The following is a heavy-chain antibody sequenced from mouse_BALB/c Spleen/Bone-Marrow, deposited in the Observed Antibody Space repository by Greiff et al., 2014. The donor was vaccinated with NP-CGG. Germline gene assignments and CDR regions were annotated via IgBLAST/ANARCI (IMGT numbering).Heavy chain of an antibody. J-gene: IGHJ4*01. CDR1: GFTFSDFY. V-gene: IGHV5-4*02. D-gene: IGHD1-1*02. CDR3: ARSGERYGAMDY. Sequence: EVQLVGSGGGLVKPGGSLKLSCAASGFTFSDFYMFWFRQTPEKRLEWVATISNGGTYTYYPDSVKGRFTISRDNAKNNLYLQMSSLKSEDTAMYYCARSGERYGAMDYWGQGTSVTVTS. CDR2: ISNGGTYT.